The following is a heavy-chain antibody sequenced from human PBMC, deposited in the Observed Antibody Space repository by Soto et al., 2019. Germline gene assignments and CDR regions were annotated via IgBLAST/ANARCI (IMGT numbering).Heavy chain of an antibody. J-gene: IGHJ5*02. V-gene: IGHV4-34*01. CDR2: INHSGST. CDR3: ARGIQLWPYNWFDP. Sequence: RQPPGKGLEWIGEINHSGSTNYNPSLKSRVTISVDTSKNQFSLKLSSVTAADTAVYYCARGIQLWPYNWFDPWGQGTLVTVSS. D-gene: IGHD5-18*01.